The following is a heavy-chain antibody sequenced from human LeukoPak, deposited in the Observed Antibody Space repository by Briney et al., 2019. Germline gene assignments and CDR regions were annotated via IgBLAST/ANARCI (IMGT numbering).Heavy chain of an antibody. Sequence: GGSLRLSCAASGFXVSSNYIHWVRQAPGKGLEWVSLIYSGGTPDYADSVKGRFTISRDKSRNTLYLQMNSLRAEDTAVYYCARKTDHRAGGDYWGQGTLVTVSS. CDR1: GFXVSSNY. V-gene: IGHV3-66*01. J-gene: IGHJ4*02. CDR2: IYSGGTP. CDR3: ARKTDHRAGGDY. D-gene: IGHD3-16*01.